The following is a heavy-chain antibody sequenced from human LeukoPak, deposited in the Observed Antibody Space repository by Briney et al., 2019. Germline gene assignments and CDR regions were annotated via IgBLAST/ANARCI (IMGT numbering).Heavy chain of an antibody. Sequence: LPGGSLRLSCAASGFTFSSYAMSWVRQAPGKGLEWVSAISGSGGSTYYADSVKGRFTISRDNSKNTPYLQMNSLRAEDTAVYYCAKPGGIVVVVAAYDYWGQGTLVTVSS. D-gene: IGHD2-15*01. CDR3: AKPGGIVVVVAAYDY. CDR1: GFTFSSYA. J-gene: IGHJ4*02. CDR2: ISGSGGST. V-gene: IGHV3-23*01.